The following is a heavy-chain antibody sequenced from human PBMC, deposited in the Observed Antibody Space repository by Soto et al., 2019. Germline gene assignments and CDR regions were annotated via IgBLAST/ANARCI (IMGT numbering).Heavy chain of an antibody. Sequence: ASVKVSCKASGGTFSSYTISWVRQAPGQGLEWMGRIIPILGIANYAQKFQGRVTITADKSTSTAYMELSSLRSEDTAVYYCAGDKYRTKKVNYMDVWGKGTTVTVSS. D-gene: IGHD2-2*01. CDR3: AGDKYRTKKVNYMDV. CDR2: IIPILGIA. CDR1: GGTFSSYT. J-gene: IGHJ6*03. V-gene: IGHV1-69*04.